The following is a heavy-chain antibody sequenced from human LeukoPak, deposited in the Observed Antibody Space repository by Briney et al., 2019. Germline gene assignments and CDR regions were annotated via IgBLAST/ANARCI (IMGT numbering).Heavy chain of an antibody. D-gene: IGHD3-22*01. V-gene: IGHV3-11*04. CDR1: GFTFSDYY. CDR2: ISSSGSTI. Sequence: GGSLRLSCAASGFTFSDYYMSWIRQAPGKGLEWVSYISSSGSTIYYADSVKGRFTISRDNAKNSLYLQMNSLRAEDTAVYYCAREAPFPHYYDSSGYWDAFDIWGQGTMVTVSS. CDR3: AREAPFPHYYDSSGYWDAFDI. J-gene: IGHJ3*02.